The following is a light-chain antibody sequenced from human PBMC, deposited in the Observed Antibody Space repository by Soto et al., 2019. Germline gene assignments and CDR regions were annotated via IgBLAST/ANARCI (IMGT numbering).Light chain of an antibody. CDR2: DAS. Sequence: EIVLTQSPGTLSLSPGERATLSCRASQSVRSNYLAWYQQKPGQAPRFLIYDASSMATGIPDRFSGSGSGTDFTFTIGSLQPEDIATYYCQQYDNLPLTFGGGTKVDIK. V-gene: IGKV3-20*01. J-gene: IGKJ4*01. CDR1: QSVRSNY. CDR3: QQYDNLPLT.